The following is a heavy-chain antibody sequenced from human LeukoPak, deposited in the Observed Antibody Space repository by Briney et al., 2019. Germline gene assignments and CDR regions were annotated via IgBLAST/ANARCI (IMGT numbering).Heavy chain of an antibody. CDR2: INHSGST. CDR3: ARGPGSSSWGGY. CDR1: GGSISSYY. J-gene: IGHJ4*02. V-gene: IGHV4-34*01. D-gene: IGHD6-13*01. Sequence: SETLSLTCTVSGGSISSYYWSLIRQPPGKGLEWIGEINHSGSTNYNPSLKSRVTIAVDTSKNQFSLKLSSVTAADTAVYYCARGPGSSSWGGYWGQGTLVTVSS.